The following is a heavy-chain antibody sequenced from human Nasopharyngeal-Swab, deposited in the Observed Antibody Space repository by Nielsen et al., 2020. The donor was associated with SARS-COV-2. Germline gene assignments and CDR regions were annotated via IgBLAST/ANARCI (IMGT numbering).Heavy chain of an antibody. D-gene: IGHD6-13*01. CDR3: ARDRGYSSSPPHDN. Sequence: GESLKISCAASGFTFSSYSMSWVRQAPGKGLEWVSSISSSSSYIYYADSVKGRFTISRDNAKNSLYLQMNSLRAEDTAVYYCARDRGYSSSPPHDNWGQGTLVTVSS. J-gene: IGHJ4*02. CDR2: ISSSSSYI. V-gene: IGHV3-21*01. CDR1: GFTFSSYS.